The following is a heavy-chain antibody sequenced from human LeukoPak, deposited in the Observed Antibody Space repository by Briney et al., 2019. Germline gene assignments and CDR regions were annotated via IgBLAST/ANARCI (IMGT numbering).Heavy chain of an antibody. V-gene: IGHV3-48*03. CDR3: ARDATTAIRTVYMDV. J-gene: IGHJ6*03. Sequence: GGSLRLSCEASGFTFSIYEVNWVRQAPGKGLEWLSHISDSGSSVHYADSVKGRFTISRDNSKNSLYLEMNSLRVEDTAIYYCARDATTAIRTVYMDVWGKGTTVTVSS. CDR2: ISDSGSSV. D-gene: IGHD5-24*01. CDR1: GFTFSIYE.